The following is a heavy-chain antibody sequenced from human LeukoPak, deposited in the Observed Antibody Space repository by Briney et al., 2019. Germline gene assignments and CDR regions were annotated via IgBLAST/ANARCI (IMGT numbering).Heavy chain of an antibody. CDR1: GFTFSAPA. CDR3: AETYYTAGGCFDH. Sequence: GGSLRLSCAASGFTFSAPALSWVRQAPGKGLEWVSSISGGGGSTYYADSVKGRFTISRDNSKNTLYLQMNSLRVEDTALYFCAETYYTAGGCFDHWGQGTLVTVSS. CDR2: ISGGGGST. D-gene: IGHD3-3*01. J-gene: IGHJ4*02. V-gene: IGHV3-23*01.